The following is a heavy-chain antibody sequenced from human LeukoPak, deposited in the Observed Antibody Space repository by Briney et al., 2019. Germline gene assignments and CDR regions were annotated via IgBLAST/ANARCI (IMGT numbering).Heavy chain of an antibody. CDR3: ARGSYYYGSGWAAFDI. V-gene: IGHV1-69*13. CDR2: IIPIFGTA. J-gene: IGHJ3*02. D-gene: IGHD3-10*01. Sequence: VKVSCKASGGTFSSYAISAVRQAPGQGLEWMGGIIPIFGTANYAQKFQGRVTITTDESTSTAYMELSSLRSEDTAVYYCARGSYYYGSGWAAFDIWGQGTMVTVSS. CDR1: GGTFSSYA.